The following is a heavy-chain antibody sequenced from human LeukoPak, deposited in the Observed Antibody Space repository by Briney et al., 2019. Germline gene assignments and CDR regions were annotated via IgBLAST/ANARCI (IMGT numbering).Heavy chain of an antibody. CDR3: ARDHNWGPDY. J-gene: IGHJ4*02. Sequence: ASVKVSCKALGYTFTDHYFHWLRQAPGQGIEWMGWIHPGRGDTNIAQKFQGRVSLTRDMSISTAYMELSRLASDDTAVYYCARDHNWGPDYWGQGTLVSVSS. CDR2: IHPGRGDT. D-gene: IGHD7-27*01. V-gene: IGHV1-2*02. CDR1: GYTFTDHY.